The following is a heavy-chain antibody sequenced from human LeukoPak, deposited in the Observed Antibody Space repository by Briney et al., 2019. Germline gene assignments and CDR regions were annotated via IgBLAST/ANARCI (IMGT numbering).Heavy chain of an antibody. CDR2: IYYSGST. J-gene: IGHJ6*02. D-gene: IGHD2-2*01. CDR1: GGSISSGGYY. CDR3: ARERSVGVPAAPVYYYGMDV. Sequence: SETLSLTCTVSGGSISSGGYYWSWIRQHPGKGLEWIGYIYYSGSTYYNPSLKSRVTISVDTSKNQFSLKLSSVTAADTAVYYCARERSVGVPAAPVYYYGMDVWAQGTTVTVSS. V-gene: IGHV4-31*03.